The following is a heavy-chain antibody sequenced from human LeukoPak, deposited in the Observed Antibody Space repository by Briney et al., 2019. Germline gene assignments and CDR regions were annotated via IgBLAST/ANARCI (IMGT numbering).Heavy chain of an antibody. CDR1: GFTFSHAQ. V-gene: IGHV3-15*01. CDR2: IKSKTDGGTT. Sequence: GGSLRLSCVASGFTFSHAQMAWVRQAPGKGLEWVGRIKSKTDGGTTDYAAPVKGRFTISRDDSKNTLYLQMNSLKTEDTAVYYCTTDLAYCGGDCYSNYWGQGTLVTVSS. D-gene: IGHD2-21*02. J-gene: IGHJ4*02. CDR3: TTDLAYCGGDCYSNY.